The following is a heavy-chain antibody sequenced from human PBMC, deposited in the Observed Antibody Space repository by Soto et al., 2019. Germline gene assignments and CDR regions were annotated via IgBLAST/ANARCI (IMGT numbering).Heavy chain of an antibody. CDR3: XXXXXXXXXXXXXXFDL. CDR2: ISYDGSNK. CDR1: GFTFSSXX. V-gene: IGHV3-30-3*01. Sequence: QVQLVESGGGVVQPGRSLRLSCAASGFTFSSXXXXXXXXXXXXXXXXXXVISYDGSNKYYADSVKGRFTISRDNSKXXXXXXXXXXXXXXXXXXXXXXXXXXXXXXXXXXFDLWGRGTLVTVSS. J-gene: IGHJ2*01.